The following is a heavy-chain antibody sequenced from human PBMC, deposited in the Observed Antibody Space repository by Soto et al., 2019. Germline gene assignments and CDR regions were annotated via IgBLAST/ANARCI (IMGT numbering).Heavy chain of an antibody. D-gene: IGHD3-22*01. CDR3: ARYTYYYDSSDYDAFDI. J-gene: IGHJ3*02. V-gene: IGHV4-59*01. Sequence: PSETLSLTCTVSGGSISSYYWSWIRQPPREGLEWIGYIYYSGSTNYNPSLKSRVTISVDTYKKQFSLKRSSVTAAETAGYYCARYTYYYDSSDYDAFDIWGQGTMVTVSS. CDR1: GGSISSYY. CDR2: IYYSGST.